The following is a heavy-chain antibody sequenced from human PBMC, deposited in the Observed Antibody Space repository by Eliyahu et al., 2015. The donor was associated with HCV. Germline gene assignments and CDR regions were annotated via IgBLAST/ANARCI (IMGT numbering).Heavy chain of an antibody. J-gene: IGHJ6*02. CDR3: TRRGQPYGMDV. D-gene: IGHD3-10*01. CDR2: IRSKANSYAT. Sequence: LEWVGRIRSKANSYATAYAASVKGRFTISRDDSKNTAYLQMNSLKTEDTAVYYCTRRGQPYGMDVWGQGTTVTVSS. V-gene: IGHV3-73*01.